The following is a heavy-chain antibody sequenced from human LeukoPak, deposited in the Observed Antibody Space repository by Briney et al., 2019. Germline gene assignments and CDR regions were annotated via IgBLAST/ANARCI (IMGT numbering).Heavy chain of an antibody. D-gene: IGHD1-26*01. J-gene: IGHJ4*02. V-gene: IGHV4-59*01. Sequence: SETLSLTCTVSGGSISSYYWSWIRQPPGKGLEWIGYIYYSGSTNYDPSLKSRVTISVDTSKNQFFLKLSSVTAADTAVYYCARGGTTHDYWGQGTLVTVSS. CDR2: IYYSGST. CDR3: ARGGTTHDY. CDR1: GGSISSYY.